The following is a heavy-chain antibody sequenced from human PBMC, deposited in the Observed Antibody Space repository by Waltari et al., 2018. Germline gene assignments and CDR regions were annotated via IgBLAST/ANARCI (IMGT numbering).Heavy chain of an antibody. CDR3: ASIMTTVTTWHWYFDL. J-gene: IGHJ2*01. V-gene: IGHV4-39*01. CDR1: GGSISSSSYY. D-gene: IGHD4-4*01. Sequence: QLQLQESGPGLVKPSETLSLTCTVSGGSISSSSYYWGWIRQPPGKGLEWIGSIYYSGSTYYNPAPKSRVTISVDTSKNQFSLKLSSVTAADPAVYYCASIMTTVTTWHWYFDLWGRGTLVTVSS. CDR2: IYYSGST.